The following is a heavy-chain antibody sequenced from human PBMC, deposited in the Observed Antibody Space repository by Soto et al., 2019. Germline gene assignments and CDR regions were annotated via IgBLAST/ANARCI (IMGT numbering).Heavy chain of an antibody. CDR2: INQDGSTI. Sequence: EVQLVESGGGLVQPGGSLRLSCATSGFIFGSSWMSWVRQAPGKGLEWVANINQDGSTIYYVASVKGRFTISRDNAKKSLHLQMNSLRVEDTALYSCARAAVWGKGTTVTVSS. J-gene: IGHJ6*04. CDR1: GFIFGSSW. CDR3: ARAAV. V-gene: IGHV3-7*01.